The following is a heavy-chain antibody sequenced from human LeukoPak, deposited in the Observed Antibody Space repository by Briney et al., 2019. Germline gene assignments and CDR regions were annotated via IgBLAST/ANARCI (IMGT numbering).Heavy chain of an antibody. V-gene: IGHV3-23*01. D-gene: IGHD3-10*01. Sequence: GGSLRLSCAASGFTVSSNYMSWVRQASGKGLEWVSGISGNGGRTYYADSVKGRFAISRDDSKSTLYLQMNSLRGEDTAVYYCAKDFGRNLGGPGYWGRGTLVIVSS. CDR3: AKDFGRNLGGPGY. CDR2: ISGNGGRT. J-gene: IGHJ4*02. CDR1: GFTVSSNY.